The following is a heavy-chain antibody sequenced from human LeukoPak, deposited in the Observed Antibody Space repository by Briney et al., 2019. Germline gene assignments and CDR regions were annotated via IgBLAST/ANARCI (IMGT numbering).Heavy chain of an antibody. CDR2: IIPIFGTA. V-gene: IGHV1-69*05. J-gene: IGHJ4*02. CDR1: GGTFSSYA. D-gene: IGHD5-12*01. Sequence: ASVKVSCKASGGTFSSYAISWMRQAPGQGLEWMGGIIPIFGTANYAQKFQGRVTITTDESTSTAYMELSSLRSEDTAVYYCARFGGYGNFDYWGQGTLVTVSS. CDR3: ARFGGYGNFDY.